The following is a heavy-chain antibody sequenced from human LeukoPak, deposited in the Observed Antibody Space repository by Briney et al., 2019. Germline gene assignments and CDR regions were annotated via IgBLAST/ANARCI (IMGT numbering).Heavy chain of an antibody. CDR2: ISSSSSYI. CDR1: GFRFSSYW. Sequence: GGSLRLTCAASGFRFSSYWMPWVRQAPGTGLEWVSSISSSSSYIYYADSVKGRFTISRDNAKNSLYLQMNSLRAEDTAVYYCARESRRSFDYWGQGTLVTVSS. J-gene: IGHJ4*02. CDR3: ARESRRSFDY. V-gene: IGHV3-21*01.